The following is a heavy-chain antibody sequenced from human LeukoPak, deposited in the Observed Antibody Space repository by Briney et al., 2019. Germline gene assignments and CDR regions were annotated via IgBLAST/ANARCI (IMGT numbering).Heavy chain of an antibody. CDR2: IGSSGNAI. V-gene: IGHV3-48*03. J-gene: IGHJ5*02. CDR3: ARRRDWFDP. Sequence: GGSLRLSCAASGFTFSSSEMNWVRQAPGKGLEWVSYIGSSGNAIYYADSVRGRFTISRDNAKNSLYLQMNSRRVEDTAVYYCARRRDWFDPWGQGTLVTVSS. CDR1: GFTFSSSE.